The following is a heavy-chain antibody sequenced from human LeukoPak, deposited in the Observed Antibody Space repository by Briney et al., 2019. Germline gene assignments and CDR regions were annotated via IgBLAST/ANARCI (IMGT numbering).Heavy chain of an antibody. J-gene: IGHJ4*02. CDR2: INRGGST. D-gene: IGHD5-12*01. CDR1: GGSFSGHY. CDR3: ARVGYSGYDSGDY. V-gene: IGHV4-34*01. Sequence: SETLSLTCAIHGGSFSGHYWSWLRQPPGKGLEWIGEINRGGSTNYNPSLKSRLTISIDTSKNQFSLKLSSVTAADTAVYYCARVGYSGYDSGDYWGQGTLVTVSS.